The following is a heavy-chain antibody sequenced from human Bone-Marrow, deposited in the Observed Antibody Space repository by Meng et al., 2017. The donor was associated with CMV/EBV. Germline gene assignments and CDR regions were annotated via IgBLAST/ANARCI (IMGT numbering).Heavy chain of an antibody. Sequence: ASVKVSCKASGYTFTGYYMHWVRQAPGQGLEWMGWINPNSGGTSYAQKFQGRVTMTRDTSTSTVYMEPSSLRSEDTAVYYCARAPPGSYGSGTLDYWGQGTLVTVSS. CDR3: ARAPPGSYGSGTLDY. V-gene: IGHV1-2*02. J-gene: IGHJ4*02. CDR2: INPNSGGT. CDR1: GYTFTGYY. D-gene: IGHD3-10*01.